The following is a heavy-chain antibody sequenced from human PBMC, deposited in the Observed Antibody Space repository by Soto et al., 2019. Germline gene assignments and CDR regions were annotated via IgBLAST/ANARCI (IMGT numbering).Heavy chain of an antibody. Sequence: SETLSLTCTVSGGSISSGGYYWSWIRQHPGKGLEWIGYIYYSGSTYYNPSLKSRVTISVDTSKNQFSLKLRSVTAAETAVYYCARGGYYDSSGYTFDYWGQGTLVTVSS. CDR1: GGSISSGGYY. CDR3: ARGGYYDSSGYTFDY. J-gene: IGHJ4*02. V-gene: IGHV4-31*03. D-gene: IGHD3-22*01. CDR2: IYYSGST.